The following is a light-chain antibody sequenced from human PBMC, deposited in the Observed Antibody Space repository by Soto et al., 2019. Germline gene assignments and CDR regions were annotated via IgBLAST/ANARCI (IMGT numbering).Light chain of an antibody. CDR3: QQYDSLIFT. CDR2: DAS. Sequence: DIQMTQSPSSLSASVGDRVTITCQASQDISRYLNWYQQKPGRAPKLLIYDASNLETGVPSRFSGGGFGTDFTFTITNLQPEDVATYYCQQYDSLIFTFGPGTKVDIK. J-gene: IGKJ3*01. CDR1: QDISRY. V-gene: IGKV1-33*01.